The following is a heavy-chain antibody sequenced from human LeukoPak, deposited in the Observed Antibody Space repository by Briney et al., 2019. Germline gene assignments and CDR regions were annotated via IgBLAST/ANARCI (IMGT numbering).Heavy chain of an antibody. CDR2: IYYSGST. CDR1: GGSISSYY. V-gene: IGHV4-59*08. Sequence: SETLSLTCTVSGGSISSYYWSWIRQPPGKGLEWIGYIYYSGSTNYNPSLKSRVTISIDSSKNQFSLHLTSVTAADTAVYYCARGTGWELLIDYWGQGTLVTVSS. D-gene: IGHD1-26*01. J-gene: IGHJ4*02. CDR3: ARGTGWELLIDY.